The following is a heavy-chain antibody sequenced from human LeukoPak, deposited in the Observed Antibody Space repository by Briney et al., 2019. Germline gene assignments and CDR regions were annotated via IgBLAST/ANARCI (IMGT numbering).Heavy chain of an antibody. D-gene: IGHD2-15*01. Sequence: GGSLRLSCAASGFTFSSYAMHWVRQAAGKGLEYVSAISSNGGSTYYANSVKGRFTISRDNSKNTLYLQMGSLRAEDMAVYYCARDGGVYYYYYYMDVWGKGTTVTVSS. V-gene: IGHV3-64*01. J-gene: IGHJ6*03. CDR3: ARDGGVYYYYYYMDV. CDR2: ISSNGGST. CDR1: GFTFSSYA.